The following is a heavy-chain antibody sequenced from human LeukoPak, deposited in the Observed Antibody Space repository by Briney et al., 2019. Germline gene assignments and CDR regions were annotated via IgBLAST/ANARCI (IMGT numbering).Heavy chain of an antibody. CDR3: ATDSSSWSYYFQY. J-gene: IGHJ4*02. Sequence: GGSLRLSCAASAFTFSSYPMHWVRQAPGKGLEWVAIVSFDGNNKYYADSVKGRFSISRDNSKNTLYLQMDSLRTEDTAVYYCATDSSSWSYYFQYWGQGTLVTVSS. CDR1: AFTFSSYP. CDR2: VSFDGNNK. V-gene: IGHV3-30-3*01. D-gene: IGHD6-13*01.